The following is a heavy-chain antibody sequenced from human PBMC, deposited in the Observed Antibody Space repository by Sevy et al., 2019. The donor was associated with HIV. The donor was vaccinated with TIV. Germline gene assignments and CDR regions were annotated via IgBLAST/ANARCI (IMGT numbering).Heavy chain of an antibody. Sequence: ASVKVSCKASGYTFTGYYMHWVRQAPGQGLEWMGWNNPNSGGTNYAQKFQDRVTMTRDTSINPANMELSRLGSDDTALYYCARDMELVDEGTQEFFYWGQGTLVTVSS. J-gene: IGHJ4*02. V-gene: IGHV1-2*02. CDR1: GYTFTGYY. CDR2: NNPNSGGT. D-gene: IGHD1-7*01. CDR3: ARDMELVDEGTQEFFY.